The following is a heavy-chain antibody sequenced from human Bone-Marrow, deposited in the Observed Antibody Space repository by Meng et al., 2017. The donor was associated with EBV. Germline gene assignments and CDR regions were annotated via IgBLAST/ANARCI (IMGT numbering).Heavy chain of an antibody. J-gene: IGHJ1*01. CDR2: MNPNKINP. Sequence: SRGEVKRPRGYVKVPYKGSRCTLTSYKFNLVRQPTGQGLDWRGVMNPNKINPDYAQKFQDRVTMTRNTSISTAYMELSSLRSEDTAVYYCARGGIRIAVAGSFGPARHWGQGTLVTVSS. CDR3: ARGGIRIAVAGSFGPARH. CDR1: RCTLTSYK. V-gene: IGHV1-8*01. D-gene: IGHD6-19*01.